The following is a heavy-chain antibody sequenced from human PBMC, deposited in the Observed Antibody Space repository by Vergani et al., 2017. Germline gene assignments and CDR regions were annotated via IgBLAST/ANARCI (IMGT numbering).Heavy chain of an antibody. CDR3: ARDSWTSELRGVYWFDT. CDR2: IHSSGTT. Sequence: QGQLHESGAGLVKPSQTLSLTCTGSGGSITSGSCYWSWIRQPAGKGLEWIGRIHSSGTTNYNPSLKGRVTLSVDTSKNQLSLRMTSVTAADTAVYYCARDSWTSELRGVYWFDTWGQGTLVSVSS. D-gene: IGHD3-10*01. CDR1: GGSITSGSCY. V-gene: IGHV4-61*02. J-gene: IGHJ5*02.